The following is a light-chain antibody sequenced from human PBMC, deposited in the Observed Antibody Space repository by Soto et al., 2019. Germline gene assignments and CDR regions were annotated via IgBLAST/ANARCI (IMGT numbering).Light chain of an antibody. CDR1: SGDVGGYYY. CDR2: EVS. Sequence: QSVLTQPASVSGSPGQSITISCTGTSGDVGGYYYVSWYQQLPGKAPKLMISEVSNRPSGVSNRFSGSKSGNTASLTISGLQAEDAADYYCSLYTAGGTIFGTGT. J-gene: IGLJ1*01. V-gene: IGLV2-14*01. CDR3: SLYTAGGTI.